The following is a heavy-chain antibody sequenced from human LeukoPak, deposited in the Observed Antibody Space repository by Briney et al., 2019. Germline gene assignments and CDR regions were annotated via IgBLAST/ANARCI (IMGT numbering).Heavy chain of an antibody. V-gene: IGHV4-61*02. J-gene: IGHJ3*02. CDR2: IDTSGST. Sequence: SQTPSLTCTVSGDSISSGDYYWNWIRQPAGKGLELIGRIDTSGSTNYNPSLKSRVTMAVDTSKNKFSLKLSAVTAADTAVYYCARDKSRTYGSADAFDIWGQGTMVTVSS. CDR3: ARDKSRTYGSADAFDI. CDR1: GDSISSGDYY. D-gene: IGHD3-10*01.